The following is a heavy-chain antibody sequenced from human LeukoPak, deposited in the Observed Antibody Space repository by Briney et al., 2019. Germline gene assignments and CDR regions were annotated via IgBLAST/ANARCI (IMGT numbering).Heavy chain of an antibody. CDR2: ISSSGDLT. D-gene: IGHD2-8*02. V-gene: IGHV3-23*01. CDR3: AKSTGGAIFYIDY. J-gene: IGHJ4*02. Sequence: PGGSLRLSCAASGFTFSSYTMTWVRQAPGKGLEWVSGISSSGDLTYYADSVKGRFTISRDNSKNTLYLQMDGLRAEDTAVYYCAKSTGGAIFYIDYWGQGTLVTVSS. CDR1: GFTFSSYT.